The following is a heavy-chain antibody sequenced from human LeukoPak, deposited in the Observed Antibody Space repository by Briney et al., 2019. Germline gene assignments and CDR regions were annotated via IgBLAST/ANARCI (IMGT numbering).Heavy chain of an antibody. J-gene: IGHJ6*02. CDR2: INSDGSST. V-gene: IGHV3-74*01. CDR3: ARVQYCSSTSCSHYYYYYGMDV. D-gene: IGHD2-2*01. Sequence: PGGSLRLSCAASGFTFSSYWMHWVRQAPGKGLVWVSRINSDGSSTTYADSVKGRFTISRDNAKNTLYLQMNSLRAEDTAVYYCARVQYCSSTSCSHYYYYYGMDVWGQGTTVTVSS. CDR1: GFTFSSYW.